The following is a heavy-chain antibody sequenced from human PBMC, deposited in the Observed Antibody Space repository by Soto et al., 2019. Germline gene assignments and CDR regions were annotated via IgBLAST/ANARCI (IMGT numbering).Heavy chain of an antibody. CDR3: AKDKSTGEYSYYRYMDV. CDR2: ISWNSGQL. V-gene: IGHV3-9*01. J-gene: IGHJ6*03. Sequence: EVQLVESGGGLVQPDRPLRLSCEASGFNFENYAMHWVRQVPGKGLEWVSAISWNSGQLDYADSMRGRFTISRDNGKNSLYLEMNSLRPDVTALYFCAKDKSTGEYSYYRYMDVWGRGTTVIVSS. D-gene: IGHD4-17*01. CDR1: GFNFENYA.